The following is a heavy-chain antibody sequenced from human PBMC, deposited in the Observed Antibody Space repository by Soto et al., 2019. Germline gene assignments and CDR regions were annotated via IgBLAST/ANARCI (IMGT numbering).Heavy chain of an antibody. CDR2: FYDRGST. J-gene: IGHJ6*02. V-gene: IGHV4-61*01. Sequence: SETLSLTCTVSGGSVSSGSFYWSWIRRPPGKGLEWIGYFYDRGSTNYNPSLRSRVTMSVDTSKNQFSLKLSSVTAADTAVYYCAASAPPATNYYYAMDVWGQGTTVTVSS. CDR3: AASAPPATNYYYAMDV. D-gene: IGHD5-12*01. CDR1: GGSVSSGSFY.